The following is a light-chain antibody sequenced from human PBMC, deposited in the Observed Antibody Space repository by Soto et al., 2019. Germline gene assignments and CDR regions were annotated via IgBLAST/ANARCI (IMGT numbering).Light chain of an antibody. CDR1: QDIRSY. CDR3: QQSYSSPRT. CDR2: ATS. Sequence: DIEMTQSPSSLSASVGDRVTITCRTSQDIRSYLNWYQQRPGKAPKLLIFATSSLQSGVPSRFSGGGSGTDFALTISSLQPEDFATYYCQQSYSSPRTFGQGTKVEI. V-gene: IGKV1-39*01. J-gene: IGKJ2*01.